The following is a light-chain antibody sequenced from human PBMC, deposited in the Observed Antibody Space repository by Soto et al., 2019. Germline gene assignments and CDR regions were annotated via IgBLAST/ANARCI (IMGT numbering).Light chain of an antibody. J-gene: IGLJ2*01. V-gene: IGLV2-18*02. CDR2: EVS. Sequence: QSALTQPPSVSGSPGQSVTISCTGTRSDVGSYNRVSWYQQPPGTAPKLMIYEVSNRPSGVPDRFSGSKSGNTASLTISGLQAEDEADYYCSSYTSSSTGVFGGGTKVTVL. CDR1: RSDVGSYNR. CDR3: SSYTSSSTGV.